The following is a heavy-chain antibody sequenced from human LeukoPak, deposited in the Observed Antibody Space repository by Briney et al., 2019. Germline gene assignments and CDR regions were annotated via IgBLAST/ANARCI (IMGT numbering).Heavy chain of an antibody. D-gene: IGHD6-19*01. Sequence: SGPTLVNPTQTLTLTCTFSGFSLSTSGVGVGWIRQPPGKALEWLALIYWNDYKRYSPSLKSRLTITKDTSKNQVVLTMTNMDPADTATYYCARGSKYSSGWFFDYWGQGTLVTVSS. V-gene: IGHV2-5*01. CDR1: GFSLSTSGVG. CDR2: IYWNDYK. CDR3: ARGSKYSSGWFFDY. J-gene: IGHJ4*02.